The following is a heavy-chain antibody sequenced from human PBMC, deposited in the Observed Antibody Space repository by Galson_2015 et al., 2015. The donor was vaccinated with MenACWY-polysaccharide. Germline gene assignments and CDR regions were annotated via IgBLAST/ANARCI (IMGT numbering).Heavy chain of an antibody. CDR1: GGSIRRTSHY. V-gene: IGHV4-39*07. Sequence: LTCTVSGGSIRRTSHYWGWIRQPPGKGLEWTGTVDYSGNSYYNASLKSRITISIDTSRTQFSLKLTSVTAADAAVYYCVRAGRTDRGVVGYGWGLDYWGQGILVTVSS. CDR2: VDYSGNS. J-gene: IGHJ4*02. D-gene: IGHD5-18*01. CDR3: VRAGRTDRGVVGYGWGLDY.